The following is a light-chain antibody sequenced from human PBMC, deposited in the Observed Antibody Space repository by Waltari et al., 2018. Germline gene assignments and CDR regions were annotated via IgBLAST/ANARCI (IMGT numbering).Light chain of an antibody. CDR3: QQYKSPPWT. V-gene: IGKV1-5*03. Sequence: DIQMTQSPSTLSAPVGDRVTITCRASQSIRSWLAWYQQKPGKAPQLLISKASILESGVPSRFSGSGSGTEFTLTISSLQPDDFATYHCQQYKSPPWTFGQGTKVEIK. CDR2: KAS. CDR1: QSIRSW. J-gene: IGKJ1*01.